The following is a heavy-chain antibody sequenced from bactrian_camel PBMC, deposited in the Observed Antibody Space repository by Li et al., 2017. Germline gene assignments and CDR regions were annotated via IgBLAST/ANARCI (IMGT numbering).Heavy chain of an antibody. CDR1: GSTISTTC. Sequence: VESGGGSVQPGGSLRLSCVASGSTISTTCMAWFRQLPGKEREGVLCISWRGITTYYSDSVKGRFTISRDDSKDTFYLQLNSLKTEDTAMYYCAKAYNYWGQGTQVTVS. CDR2: ISWRGITT. J-gene: IGHJ4*01. V-gene: IGHV3S60*01. CDR3: AKAYNY.